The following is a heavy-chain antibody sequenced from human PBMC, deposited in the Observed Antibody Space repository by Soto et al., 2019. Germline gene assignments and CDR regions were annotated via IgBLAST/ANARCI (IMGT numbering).Heavy chain of an antibody. CDR3: ASATVVAATSEF. J-gene: IGHJ4*02. V-gene: IGHV3-21*01. D-gene: IGHD2-15*01. Sequence: PWGSLRLSCAASGFAFRSYNMNWVRQAPGKGLEWVASISSGSSNIYYADSVKGRFTISRDNAKNSLFLKMDSLRAEDSAVYYCASATVVAATSEFWGKETLVSVSS. CDR1: GFAFRSYN. CDR2: ISSGSSNI.